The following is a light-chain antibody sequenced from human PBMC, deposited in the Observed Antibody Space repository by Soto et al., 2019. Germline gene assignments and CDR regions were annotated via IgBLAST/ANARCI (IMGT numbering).Light chain of an antibody. CDR3: QQYKDWRT. V-gene: IGKV3D-15*03. CDR1: QTIDNK. J-gene: IGKJ1*01. Sequence: IVMTQSPATLSVSPGERATLSCRASQTIDNKLAWYQQRPGQAPRLLIYGASIRATGIPARFSGSGSGTEFTLTIIVLQYEDFGVYYCQQYKDWRTFGQGTNVDIK. CDR2: GAS.